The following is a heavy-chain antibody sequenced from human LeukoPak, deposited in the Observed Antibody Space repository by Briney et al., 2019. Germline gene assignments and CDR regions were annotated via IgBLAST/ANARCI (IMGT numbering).Heavy chain of an antibody. CDR3: ARDSAVRGVVGNWFDP. CDR1: GFTFSSYS. D-gene: IGHD3-10*01. J-gene: IGHJ5*02. CDR2: ISYDGSNK. Sequence: GGSLRLSCAASGFTFSSYSMNWVRQAPGKGLEWVALISYDGSNKYYADSVKGRFTISRDNSKNTLYLQMNSLRAEDTAVYYCARDSAVRGVVGNWFDPWGQGTLVTVSS. V-gene: IGHV3-30*03.